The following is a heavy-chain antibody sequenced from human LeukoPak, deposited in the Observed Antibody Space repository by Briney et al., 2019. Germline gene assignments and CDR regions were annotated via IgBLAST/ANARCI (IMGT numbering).Heavy chain of an antibody. Sequence: GASVKVSCKASGYTFTSYYMHWVRQAPGQGLEWMGIINPSGGSTSYAQKFQGRVTMTRDTSTSTVYMELSSLRSEDTAVYYCARGRATLSWYFGGGWFDPWGQGTLVTVSP. D-gene: IGHD6-13*01. CDR3: ARGRATLSWYFGGGWFDP. CDR1: GYTFTSYY. CDR2: INPSGGST. V-gene: IGHV1-46*01. J-gene: IGHJ5*02.